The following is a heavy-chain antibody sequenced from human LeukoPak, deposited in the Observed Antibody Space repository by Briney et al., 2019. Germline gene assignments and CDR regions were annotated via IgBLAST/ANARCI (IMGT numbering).Heavy chain of an antibody. CDR2: IYPGDSDT. CDR3: ARQAGYSYHDDAFDI. J-gene: IGHJ3*02. Sequence: GESLKISCQGSGYTFTSYWIAWVRQMPGEGLEWMGIIYPGDSDTRYSPSFQGQATISADKSISTAFLQWSSLKASDSAMYYCARQAGYSYHDDAFDIWGQGTMVTVSS. CDR1: GYTFTSYW. V-gene: IGHV5-51*01. D-gene: IGHD5-18*01.